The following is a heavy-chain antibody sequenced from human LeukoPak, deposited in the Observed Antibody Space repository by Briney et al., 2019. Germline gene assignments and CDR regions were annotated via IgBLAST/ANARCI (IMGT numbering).Heavy chain of an antibody. CDR1: GGSISSSSYY. CDR3: ARRVYSSGWRSLNWFDP. Sequence: SETLSLTCTVSGGSISSSSYYWGWIRQPPGKGLEWIGSIYYSGSTYYNPSLKSRVTISVDTSKNQFSLKLSSVTAADTAVYYCARRVYSSGWRSLNWFDPWGQGTLVTVSS. V-gene: IGHV4-39*07. CDR2: IYYSGST. J-gene: IGHJ5*02. D-gene: IGHD6-19*01.